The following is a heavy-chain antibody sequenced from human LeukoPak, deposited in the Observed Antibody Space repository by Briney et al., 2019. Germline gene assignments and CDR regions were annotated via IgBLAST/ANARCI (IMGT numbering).Heavy chain of an antibody. D-gene: IGHD3-3*01. Sequence: GGSLRLSCAASGFTFDDYGMSWVRQAPGKGLEWLSGINWNGGSTGYADSVKGRFTISRDNAKNSLYLQMNSLRAEDTALYYCARPYWGFFGVYYFDYWGQGTLVTVSS. CDR3: ARPYWGFFGVYYFDY. J-gene: IGHJ4*02. CDR2: INWNGGST. V-gene: IGHV3-20*04. CDR1: GFTFDDYG.